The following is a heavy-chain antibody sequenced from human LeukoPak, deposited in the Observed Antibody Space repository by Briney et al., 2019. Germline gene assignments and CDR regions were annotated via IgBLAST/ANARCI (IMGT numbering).Heavy chain of an antibody. V-gene: IGHV4-4*07. CDR3: ARDLYSSSSIDAFDI. J-gene: IGHJ3*02. CDR2: IYTSGST. D-gene: IGHD6-6*01. CDR1: GVSISSYY. Sequence: TTSETLSLTCTVSGVSISSYYWSWIRQPAGKGLEWIGRIYTSGSTNYNPSLKSRVTMSVDTSKNQFSLKLSSVTAADTAVYYCARDLYSSSSIDAFDIWGQGTMVTVSS.